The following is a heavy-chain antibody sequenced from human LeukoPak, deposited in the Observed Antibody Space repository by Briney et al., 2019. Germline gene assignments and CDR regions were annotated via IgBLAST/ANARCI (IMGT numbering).Heavy chain of an antibody. V-gene: IGHV4-34*01. CDR1: GGSFSGYY. J-gene: IGHJ4*02. Sequence: SETLSLTCAVYGGSFSGYYWSWIRQPPGKGLEWTGSTYYRGTTYYNPSLKSRVTISVDTSKNQFSLQLSSVTAADTAVYYCARDWNRYAYWGQGTLVTVSS. CDR3: ARDWNRYAY. CDR2: TYYRGTT. D-gene: IGHD1-1*01.